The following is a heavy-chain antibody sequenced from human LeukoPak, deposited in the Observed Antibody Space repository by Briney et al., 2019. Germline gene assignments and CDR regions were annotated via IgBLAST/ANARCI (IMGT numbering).Heavy chain of an antibody. CDR1: GFTFSSYG. CDR2: IWYDGTKK. V-gene: IGHV3-33*06. D-gene: IGHD6-13*01. J-gene: IGHJ6*02. Sequence: GGSLRLSCAASGFTFSSYGMHWVRQAPGKGLEWVALIWYDGTKKYYADSVKGRVTVSRDNSKNTLYLQMNSLRAEDTAVYYCAKEWLYSRSWYALDVWGQGTTVTVSS. CDR3: AKEWLYSRSWYALDV.